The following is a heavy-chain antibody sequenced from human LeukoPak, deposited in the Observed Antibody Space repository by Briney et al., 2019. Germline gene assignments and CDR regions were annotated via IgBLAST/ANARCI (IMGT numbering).Heavy chain of an antibody. V-gene: IGHV4-39*01. J-gene: IGHJ4*02. D-gene: IGHD3-3*01. CDR3: ARLGYDFWNGYYDY. CDR1: GDSISNNNCY. Sequence: PSETLSLTCTVSGDSISNNNCYWGWIRQPPGKGLEWIGSIYYSGSTYHNPSLKSRVTISVDTSKNQFSLKLSSVTAADTAVHYCARLGYDFWNGYYDYWGQGTLVTVSS. CDR2: IYYSGST.